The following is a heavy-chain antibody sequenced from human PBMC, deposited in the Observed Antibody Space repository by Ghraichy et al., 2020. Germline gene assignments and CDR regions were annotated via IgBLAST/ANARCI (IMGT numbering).Heavy chain of an antibody. J-gene: IGHJ4*02. CDR3: ATFSGSNRNFDY. D-gene: IGHD1-14*01. V-gene: IGHV3-23*01. Sequence: GGSLRLSCAASGFTFSSYALSWVRQAPGKGLEWVSGISGLGGTTYFADSVKGRFTISRDNSKSTLFLQMNSLGAEETAVYYCATFSGSNRNFDYWGQGTLVTVTS. CDR2: ISGLGGTT. CDR1: GFTFSSYA.